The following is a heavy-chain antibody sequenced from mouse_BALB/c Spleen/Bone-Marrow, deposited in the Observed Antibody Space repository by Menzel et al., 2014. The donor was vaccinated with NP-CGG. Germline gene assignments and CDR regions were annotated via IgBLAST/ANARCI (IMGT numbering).Heavy chain of an antibody. CDR2: ISNGGSTT. D-gene: IGHD2-2*01. V-gene: IGHV5-12-2*01. CDR1: GFTFSYYT. Sequence: EVMLVESGGGLVQPGGSLKLSCAASGFTFSYYTMSWVRQTPEKRLEWVAYISNGGSTTYHPDTVKGRFTISRDNAKNTLYLQMSSLKSEDTVMYYCARDGYDVGGALDYWGQGSSVTVSS. CDR3: ARDGYDVGGALDY. J-gene: IGHJ4*01.